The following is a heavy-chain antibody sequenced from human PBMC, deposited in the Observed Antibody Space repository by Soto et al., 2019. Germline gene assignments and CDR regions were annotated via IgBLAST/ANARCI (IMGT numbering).Heavy chain of an antibody. Sequence: PSETLSLTCTVSGGSISSSSYYWGWIRQPPGTGLEWIGSIYYSGSTYYNPSLKSRVTISVDTSKNQFSLKLSSVTAADTAVYYCARHLGAARNYYYYGMDVWGQGTTVTVSS. D-gene: IGHD6-6*01. J-gene: IGHJ6*02. CDR2: IYYSGST. V-gene: IGHV4-39*01. CDR3: ARHLGAARNYYYYGMDV. CDR1: GGSISSSSYY.